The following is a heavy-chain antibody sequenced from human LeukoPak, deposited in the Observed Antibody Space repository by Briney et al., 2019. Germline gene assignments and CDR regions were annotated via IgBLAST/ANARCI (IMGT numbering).Heavy chain of an antibody. CDR2: INPNSGGT. J-gene: IGHJ6*03. Sequence: ASVKVSCKASGYTFTGYYMHWVRQAPEQGLEWMGWINPNSGGTNYAQKFQGRVTMTRDTSISTAYMELSRLRSDDTAVYYCARGGSYDILTGQYYYYYYMDVWGKGTTVTVSS. CDR1: GYTFTGYY. V-gene: IGHV1-2*02. D-gene: IGHD3-9*01. CDR3: ARGGSYDILTGQYYYYYYMDV.